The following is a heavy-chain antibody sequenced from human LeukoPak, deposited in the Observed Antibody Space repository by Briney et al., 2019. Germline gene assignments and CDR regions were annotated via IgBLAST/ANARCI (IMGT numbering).Heavy chain of an antibody. CDR2: IYTSGST. J-gene: IGHJ3*02. CDR1: GGSISSNY. CDR3: ARDRRTASRAFDI. D-gene: IGHD2-21*01. Sequence: SETLSLTCTVSGGSISSNYWSWIRQPAGKGLEWIGRIYTSGSTNYNPSLKSRVTMSVDTSKNQFSLKLSSVTAADTAVYYCARDRRTASRAFDIWGQGTMVTVSS. V-gene: IGHV4-4*07.